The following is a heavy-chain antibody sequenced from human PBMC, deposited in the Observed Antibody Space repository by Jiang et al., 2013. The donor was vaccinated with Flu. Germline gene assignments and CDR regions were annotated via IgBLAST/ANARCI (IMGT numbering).Heavy chain of an antibody. CDR2: ISFDGSNI. V-gene: IGHV3-30-3*01. CDR3: ARDLPPLDY. D-gene: IGHD5/OR15-5a*01. Sequence: VVQPGRSLRLSCAASGFHFRDFAMHWVRQTPGKGLEWVALISFDGSNIEYADSVKGRFTISRDNSKNTLYLQLNSLRPDDTALYYCARDLPPLDYWGQGTLVTVSS. CDR1: GFHFRDFA. J-gene: IGHJ4*02.